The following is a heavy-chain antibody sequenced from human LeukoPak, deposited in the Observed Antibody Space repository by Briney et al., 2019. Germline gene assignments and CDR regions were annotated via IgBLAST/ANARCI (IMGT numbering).Heavy chain of an antibody. CDR2: IYSNGNT. CDR1: GGSITSYY. D-gene: IGHD1-14*01. J-gene: IGHJ2*01. V-gene: IGHV4-59*01. Sequence: PSETLSLTCTVSGGSITSYYWHWVRQPPGKGLEWIGYIYSNGNTNYNPSLKGRVTMSIETSKNQFSLQLPSVTAAGTAVYYCASGTFDGPLYGTYWYFHVWGRGTLVTVSS. CDR3: ASGTFDGPLYGTYWYFHV.